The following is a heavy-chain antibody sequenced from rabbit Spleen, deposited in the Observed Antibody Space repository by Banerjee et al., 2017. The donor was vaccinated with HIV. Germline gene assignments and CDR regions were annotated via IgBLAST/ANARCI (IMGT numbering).Heavy chain of an antibody. Sequence: QQLVESGGGLVKPGASLTLTCTASGFSFSSGYDMCWVRQAPGKGLEWIACIYAGDSGFTYFANWAKGRFTISRTSSTTVTLQMTSLTAADTATYFCARDDYGDSWYFNLWGPGTLVTVS. CDR1: GFSFSSGYD. V-gene: IGHV1S40*01. J-gene: IGHJ4*01. CDR2: IYAGDSGFT. D-gene: IGHD2-1*01. CDR3: ARDDYGDSWYFNL.